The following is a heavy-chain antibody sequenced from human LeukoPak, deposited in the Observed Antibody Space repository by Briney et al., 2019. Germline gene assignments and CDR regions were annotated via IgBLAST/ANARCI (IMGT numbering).Heavy chain of an antibody. CDR3: AREPYYYDSSGYYAYFDY. CDR1: GGSISTYY. CDR2: IYYTGST. V-gene: IGHV4-59*12. D-gene: IGHD3-22*01. Sequence: SETLSLTCTVSGGSISTYYWSWIRQPPGKGLEWIGYIYYTGSTNYNPSLKSRVTISVDTSKNQFSLRLCSVTAADTAVYYCAREPYYYDSSGYYAYFDYWGQGTLVTVSS. J-gene: IGHJ4*02.